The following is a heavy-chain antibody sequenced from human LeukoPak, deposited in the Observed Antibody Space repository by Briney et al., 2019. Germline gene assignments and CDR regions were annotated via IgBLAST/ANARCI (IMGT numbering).Heavy chain of an antibody. CDR2: IWYDGSNK. Sequence: GGSLRLSCAASGFTFSSYGMHWVRQAPGKGLEWVAVIWYDGSNKYYADSVKGRFTISRDNSKNTLYLQMNSLRAEDTAVYYCARDQLTYCSSTSCYEIPPGWGQGTLVTVSS. D-gene: IGHD2-2*01. V-gene: IGHV3-33*01. J-gene: IGHJ4*02. CDR1: GFTFSSYG. CDR3: ARDQLTYCSSTSCYEIPPG.